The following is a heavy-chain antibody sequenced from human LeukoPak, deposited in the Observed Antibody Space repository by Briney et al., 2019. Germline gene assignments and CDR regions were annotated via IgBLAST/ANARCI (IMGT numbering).Heavy chain of an antibody. D-gene: IGHD4/OR15-4a*01. V-gene: IGHV3-23*01. CDR2: ISGSGGST. J-gene: IGHJ4*02. Sequence: PRGSLRLSCAASGFTFTSYGMSWVRQVPGKGLEWVSAISGSGGSTYYADSVKGRFTISRDNSKNTLYLQMNSLRAEDTAVYYCAKVLTKGVYWGQGTLVTVSS. CDR1: GFTFTSYG. CDR3: AKVLTKGVY.